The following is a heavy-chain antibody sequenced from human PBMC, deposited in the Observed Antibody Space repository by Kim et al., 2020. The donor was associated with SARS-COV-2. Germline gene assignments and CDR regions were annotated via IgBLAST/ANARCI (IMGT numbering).Heavy chain of an antibody. D-gene: IGHD3-10*01. J-gene: IGHJ6*02. CDR2: IWYDGSNK. Sequence: GGSLRLSCAASGFTFSSYGMHWVRQAPGKGLEWVAVIWYDGSNKYYADSVKGRFTISRDNSKNTLYLQMNSLRAEDTAVYYCARDLIRPITMVRGVPTGYYYGMDVWGQGTTVTVSS. CDR1: GFTFSSYG. CDR3: ARDLIRPITMVRGVPTGYYYGMDV. V-gene: IGHV3-33*01.